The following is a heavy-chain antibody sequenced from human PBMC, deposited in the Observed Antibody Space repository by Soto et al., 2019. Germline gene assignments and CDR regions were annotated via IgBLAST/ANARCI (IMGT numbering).Heavy chain of an antibody. J-gene: IGHJ4*02. CDR1: GFNFNDAW. CDR2: VKSQGDGGTT. CDR3: TTRGGH. D-gene: IGHD3-10*01. V-gene: IGHV3-15*01. Sequence: EIQLVESGGGLVKPGGSVRLSCAASGFNFNDAWMSWVRQAPGKGLEWVGRVKSQGDGGTTDYAAPVNGRFIVSRDDAQNRLYLEMSSLRIEDSGVYFCTTRGGHWGQRVRVTVSS.